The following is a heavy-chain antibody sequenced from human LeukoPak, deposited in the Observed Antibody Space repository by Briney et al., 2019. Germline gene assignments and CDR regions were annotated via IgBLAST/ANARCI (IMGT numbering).Heavy chain of an antibody. D-gene: IGHD3-22*01. J-gene: IGHJ3*02. V-gene: IGHV1-8*03. Sequence: ASVKVSCTASGYTFTIYDINWVRHAPGQRLEWMGWMNPNSGNPSYTQTFQGRVTITRNTSISTAYMELSILRSHDTAVYYCAREDDSQTYAVDIWDQGTRVTVSS. CDR3: AREDDSQTYAVDI. CDR2: MNPNSGNP. CDR1: GYTFTIYD.